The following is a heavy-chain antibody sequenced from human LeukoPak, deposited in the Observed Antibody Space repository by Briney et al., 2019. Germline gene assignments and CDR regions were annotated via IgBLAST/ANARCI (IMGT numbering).Heavy chain of an antibody. CDR1: GFTFDDYG. CDR2: INWNGGST. CDR3: ARGSQSYYFDY. J-gene: IGHJ4*02. Sequence: GGSLRLSXAASGFTFDDYGMSWVCQAPGKGVEWVSGINWNGGSTSYADSVKGRFTISRDNAKNSLYLEMNSLRAEDTALYYCARGSQSYYFDYWGQGTLVTVSS. V-gene: IGHV3-20*04.